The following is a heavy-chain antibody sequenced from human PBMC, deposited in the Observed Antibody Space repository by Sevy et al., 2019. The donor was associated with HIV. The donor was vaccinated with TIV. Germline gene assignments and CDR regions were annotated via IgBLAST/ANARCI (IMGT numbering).Heavy chain of an antibody. D-gene: IGHD6-19*01. CDR3: ARSVIGTADFDY. J-gene: IGHJ4*02. Sequence: ETLSLTCTVSGGSISGYYWTWIRQPAGKRLEWIGRFYTSGDTNYNPFLKSRVTMSVDTSKNQFSLRLSSVTAADTAVYYCARSVIGTADFDYWGQGTQVTVSS. CDR1: GGSISGYY. CDR2: FYTSGDT. V-gene: IGHV4-4*07.